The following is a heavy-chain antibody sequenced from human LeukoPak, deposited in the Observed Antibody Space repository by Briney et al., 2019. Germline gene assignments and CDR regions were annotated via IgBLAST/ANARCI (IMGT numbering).Heavy chain of an antibody. J-gene: IGHJ3*02. CDR2: ISGSGGST. V-gene: IGHV3-23*01. D-gene: IGHD3-22*01. Sequence: GGSLRLSCAASGFTFRSYAMSWVRQAPGKGLEWVSAISGSGGSTYYADSVKGRFTISRVNSKNTLYLQMNSLSAEDTALYYCAKGGDYSDTTLIWGQGTMVTVSS. CDR3: AKGGDYSDTTLI. CDR1: GFTFRSYA.